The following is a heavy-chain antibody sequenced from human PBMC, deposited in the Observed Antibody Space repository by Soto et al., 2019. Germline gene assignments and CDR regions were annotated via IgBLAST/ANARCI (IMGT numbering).Heavy chain of an antibody. J-gene: IGHJ4*02. CDR2: TYYSGST. V-gene: IGHV4-59*01. CDR1: GGSMIAYY. Sequence: SETLSLTCTVSGGSMIAYYWNWMRQPPGKGLQWIGYTYYSGSTTYNPSPKSRVTISVDSSKNQFSLKLDSVTPADTAVYYCAGVRGTAGKRYFDYWGPGTLVTVSS. CDR3: AGVRGTAGKRYFDY. D-gene: IGHD6-13*01.